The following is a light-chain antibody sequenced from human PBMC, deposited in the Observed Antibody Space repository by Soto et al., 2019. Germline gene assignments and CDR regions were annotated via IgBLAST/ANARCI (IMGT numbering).Light chain of an antibody. CDR3: QEYNNWRPIT. Sequence: EIVLTQSPGTLSLSPGERAIFSCRVSQSVSSTYLAWYQQKPGQAPRLLIYGASTRATGIPVRFSGSGSGTEFTLTITSLQSEDFAIYYCQEYNNWRPITFGGGTKVDI. J-gene: IGKJ4*01. CDR1: QSVSSTY. CDR2: GAS. V-gene: IGKV3-15*01.